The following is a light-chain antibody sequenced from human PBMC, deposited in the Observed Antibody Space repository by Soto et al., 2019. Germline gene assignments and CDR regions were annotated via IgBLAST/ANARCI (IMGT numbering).Light chain of an antibody. CDR1: QSLVHRDGNTY. Sequence: DVVVTQSPLSLPVTLGQAASISCRSSQSLVHRDGNTYLSWFRQRPGQSPRRLIYKVSNREAGVPERFSGSGSGTDFTLKISRVAAEDVGLYDCMQGSHWPPITFGQGTRLEIK. CDR3: MQGSHWPPIT. CDR2: KVS. J-gene: IGKJ5*01. V-gene: IGKV2-30*02.